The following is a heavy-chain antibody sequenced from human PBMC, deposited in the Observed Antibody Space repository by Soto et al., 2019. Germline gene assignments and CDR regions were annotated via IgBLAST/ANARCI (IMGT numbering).Heavy chain of an antibody. CDR3: AKKYADFVHAFDS. CDR1: GFILSDCA. V-gene: IGHV3-48*04. J-gene: IGHJ3*02. Sequence: PGGSLRLSCATSGFILSDCAMNWVRQAPGKGLEWVSYISSSSSVIDYADSVKGRFTVSRDNARNSLYLQMNSLRAEDTAVYYCAKKYADFVHAFDSWGQGTMVTVSS. D-gene: IGHD4-17*01. CDR2: ISSSSSVI.